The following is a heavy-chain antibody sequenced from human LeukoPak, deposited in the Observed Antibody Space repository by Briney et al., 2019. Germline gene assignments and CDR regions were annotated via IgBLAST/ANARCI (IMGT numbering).Heavy chain of an antibody. CDR3: VRTIAVAVAFDY. Sequence: GGSLRLSCAASGFTFSSYAMHWVRQAPGKGLEHVSAIGSNGGSTYHANSVKGRFIITRDNSKNTLYLQMGSLRAEDMAVYYCVRTIAVAVAFDYWGQGTLVTVSS. CDR2: IGSNGGST. CDR1: GFTFSSYA. J-gene: IGHJ4*02. V-gene: IGHV3-64*01. D-gene: IGHD6-19*01.